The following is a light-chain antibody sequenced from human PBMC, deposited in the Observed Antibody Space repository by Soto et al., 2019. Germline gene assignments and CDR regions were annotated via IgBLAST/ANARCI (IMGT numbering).Light chain of an antibody. Sequence: QPVLTQPPSVSGTPGQRVTISCSGSSSNIGTNTVNWYQQLPGTAPKLLIYSFNQRPSGVPDRFSGSKSGTSASLAIRGLQFEDEAEYYCAAWDDSLNGYVFGTGTKVTVL. CDR3: AAWDDSLNGYV. CDR2: SFN. J-gene: IGLJ1*01. CDR1: SSNIGTNT. V-gene: IGLV1-44*01.